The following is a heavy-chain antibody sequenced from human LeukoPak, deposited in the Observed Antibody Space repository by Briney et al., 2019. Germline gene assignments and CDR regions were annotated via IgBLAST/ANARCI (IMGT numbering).Heavy chain of an antibody. CDR1: GFTVSSSY. CDR2: IYSGGTT. J-gene: IGHJ4*02. D-gene: IGHD3-22*01. Sequence: GGSLRLSCAASGFTVSSSYMNWVRQAPGKGLEWVSLIYSGGTTYYADSVKGRFTISRDNSKNTLYLQMNSLRAEDTAVYYCARDSYDSSGYSTGLDYWGQGTLVTVSS. CDR3: ARDSYDSSGYSTGLDY. V-gene: IGHV3-53*01.